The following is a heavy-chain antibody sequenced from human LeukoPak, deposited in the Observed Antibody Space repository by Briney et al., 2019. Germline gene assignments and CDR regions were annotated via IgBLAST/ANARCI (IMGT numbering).Heavy chain of an antibody. Sequence: VASVKVSCKASGYTFTSYGISWVRQAPGQGLEWMGWISAYNGNTNYAQKLQGRVTMTTDTSTSTAYMELRSLRSDDTAVYYCARESDYDILTGYYTAPLDYWGQGTLVTVSS. D-gene: IGHD3-9*01. J-gene: IGHJ4*02. CDR2: ISAYNGNT. CDR3: ARESDYDILTGYYTAPLDY. V-gene: IGHV1-18*01. CDR1: GYTFTSYG.